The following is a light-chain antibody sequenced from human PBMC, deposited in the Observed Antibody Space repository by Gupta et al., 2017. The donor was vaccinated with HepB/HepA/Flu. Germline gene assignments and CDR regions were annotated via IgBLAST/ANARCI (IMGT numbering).Light chain of an antibody. V-gene: IGKV3-15*01. CDR1: QRISSN. CDR2: DAS. CDR3: QQYNDWPRT. Sequence: EIVMTQSPATLSVSPGERAVLSCRASQRISSNLVWYQQKPGQAPRLLIYDASSRASGIPARFSGSGPGTEFTLTISRQQSEDFAVFYCQQYNDWPRTFGQGTKVEVK. J-gene: IGKJ1*01.